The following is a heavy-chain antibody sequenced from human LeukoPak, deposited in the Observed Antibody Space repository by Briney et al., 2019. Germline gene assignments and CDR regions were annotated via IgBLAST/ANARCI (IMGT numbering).Heavy chain of an antibody. CDR3: ARRRAFDY. V-gene: IGHV4-39*01. J-gene: IGHJ4*02. CDR1: GGSISSSSYY. Sequence: SETLSLTCTVSGGSISSSSYYWGWIRQPPGKGLEWIGSIYYSGSTYYNPSLKSRVTISVDTSKDQFSLKLSSVTAADTAVYYCARRRAFDYWGQGTLVTVSS. CDR2: IYYSGST.